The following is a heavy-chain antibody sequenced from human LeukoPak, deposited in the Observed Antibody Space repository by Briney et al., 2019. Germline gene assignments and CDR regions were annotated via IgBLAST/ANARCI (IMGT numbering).Heavy chain of an antibody. J-gene: IGHJ4*02. CDR3: AKVKKGVVVVPATLDY. Sequence: GGSLRLSCAASGFTFGSYAMSWVRQAPGKGLEWVPAISGSGGSTYYADSVKGRFTISRDNSKNTLYLQMNSLRAEDTAVYYCAKVKKGVVVVPATLDYWGQGTLVTVSS. CDR2: ISGSGGST. V-gene: IGHV3-23*01. D-gene: IGHD2-2*01. CDR1: GFTFGSYA.